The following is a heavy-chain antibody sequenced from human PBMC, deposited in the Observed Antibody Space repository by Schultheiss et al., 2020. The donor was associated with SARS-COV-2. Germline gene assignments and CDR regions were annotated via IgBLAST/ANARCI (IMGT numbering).Heavy chain of an antibody. V-gene: IGHV1-18*01. CDR2: ISAYNGNT. CDR1: GYTFTSYG. Sequence: ASVKVSCKASGYTFTSYGISWVRQAPGQGLEWMGWISAYNGNTNYAQKLQGRVTMTTDTSTSTAYMELRSLRSDDTAVYYCAKDSFTYYDFWSGSPPDLWGRGGLVTVSS. J-gene: IGHJ2*01. D-gene: IGHD3-3*01. CDR3: AKDSFTYYDFWSGSPPDL.